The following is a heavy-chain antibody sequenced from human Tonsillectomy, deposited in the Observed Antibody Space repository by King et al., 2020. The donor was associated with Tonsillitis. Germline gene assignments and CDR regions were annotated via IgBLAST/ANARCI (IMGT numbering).Heavy chain of an antibody. J-gene: IGHJ3*02. CDR2: IYSGDSET. CDR1: GYSFTRYW. V-gene: IGHV5-51*01. CDR3: AGYDSTGAGAFDI. Sequence: QLVQSGAEVKKPGESLKISCKGSGYSFTRYWIVWVRQMPGKGLEWMGIIYSGDSETRYSPSFQGQVTISADKSISTAFLQWSRLKASDSAIYYCAGYDSTGAGAFDIWGQGTMVTVSS. D-gene: IGHD3-22*01.